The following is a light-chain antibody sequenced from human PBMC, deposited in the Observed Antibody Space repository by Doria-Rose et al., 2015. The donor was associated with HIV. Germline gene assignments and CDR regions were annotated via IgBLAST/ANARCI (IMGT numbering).Light chain of an antibody. V-gene: IGLV2-8*01. Sequence: QPVLTQPPSASGSPGQSVTISCTGSSTDVGGYNYVSWYQQHPGKAPQVIIYEVIKRPSGVPDRFSGSKSGNTASLTVSGLQAEDEADYYCSSYAGSNNLVFGGGTKLTVL. CDR3: SSYAGSNNLV. J-gene: IGLJ2*01. CDR1: STDVGGYNY. CDR2: EVI.